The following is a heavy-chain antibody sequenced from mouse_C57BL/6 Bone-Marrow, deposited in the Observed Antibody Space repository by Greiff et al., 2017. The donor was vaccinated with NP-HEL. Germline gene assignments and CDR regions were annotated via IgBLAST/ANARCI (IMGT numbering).Heavy chain of an antibody. CDR2: IHPNSGST. D-gene: IGHD2-2*01. V-gene: IGHV1-64*01. Sequence: VQLQQPGAELVKPGASVKLSCKASGYTFTSYWMHWVKQRPGQGLEWIGMIHPNSGSTNYNEKFKSKATLTVDKSSSTAYMQLSSLTSEDSAVCYWSRHYGYGYFDYWGQGTTLTVSS. J-gene: IGHJ2*01. CDR1: GYTFTSYW. CDR3: SRHYGYGYFDY.